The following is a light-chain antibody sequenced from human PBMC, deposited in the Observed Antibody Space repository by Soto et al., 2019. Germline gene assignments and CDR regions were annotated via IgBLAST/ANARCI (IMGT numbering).Light chain of an antibody. Sequence: DIQMTQSPSTLSSSIGDRVFITCRASESISSWLAWYQQKPGKAPKLLIYDVSSLESGVPSRFSGSGSGTEFTLTISSLQPDDFATYYCQQYNTYPWTFGQGTKVEIK. V-gene: IGKV1-5*01. CDR1: ESISSW. CDR3: QQYNTYPWT. J-gene: IGKJ1*01. CDR2: DVS.